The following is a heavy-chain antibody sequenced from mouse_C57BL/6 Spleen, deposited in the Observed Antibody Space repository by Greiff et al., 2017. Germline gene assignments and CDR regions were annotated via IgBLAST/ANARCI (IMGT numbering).Heavy chain of an antibody. CDR2: ISSGGDYS. CDR1: GFTFSSYA. V-gene: IGHV5-9-1*02. Sequence: EVQRVESGEGLVKPGGSLKLSCAASGFTFSSYAMSWVRQTPEKRLEWVAYISSGGDYSYYADTVKGRFTISRDNARNTLYLQMSSLKSEDTAMYYCTRDRGYYDYDRGYAMDYWGQGTSVTVSS. D-gene: IGHD2-4*01. J-gene: IGHJ4*01. CDR3: TRDRGYYDYDRGYAMDY.